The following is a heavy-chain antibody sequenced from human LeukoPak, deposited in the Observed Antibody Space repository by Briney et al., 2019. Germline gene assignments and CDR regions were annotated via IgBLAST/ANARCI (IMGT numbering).Heavy chain of an antibody. V-gene: IGHV4-39*01. CDR1: GGSISSSSYY. J-gene: IGHJ4*02. CDR3: ARHDLLVSIAAAGTGYYFDY. Sequence: SETLSLTCTVSGGSISSSSYYWGWIRQPPGKGLEWIGSIYYSGSTYYNPSLKSRVTISVDTSKNQFSLKLSSVTAADTAVYYCARHDLLVSIAAAGTGYYFDYWGQGTLVTVSS. CDR2: IYYSGST. D-gene: IGHD6-13*01.